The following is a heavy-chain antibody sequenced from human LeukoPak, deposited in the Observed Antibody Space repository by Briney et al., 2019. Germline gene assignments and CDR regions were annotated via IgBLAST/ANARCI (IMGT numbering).Heavy chain of an antibody. CDR1: GGSISSGSYY. D-gene: IGHD5-24*01. J-gene: IGHJ6*03. Sequence: PSETLSLTCTVSGGSISSGSYYWSWIRQPAGKGLEWIGRIYTSGSTNYNPSLKSRVTISVDTSKNQFSLKLSSVTAADTAVYYCARAYNNYYYYYMDVWGKGTTVTVSS. V-gene: IGHV4-61*02. CDR3: ARAYNNYYYYYMDV. CDR2: IYTSGST.